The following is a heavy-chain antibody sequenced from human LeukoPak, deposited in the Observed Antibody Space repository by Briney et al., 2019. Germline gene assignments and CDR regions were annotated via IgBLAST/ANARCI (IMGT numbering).Heavy chain of an antibody. J-gene: IGHJ4*02. D-gene: IGHD2-2*01. CDR3: ARMSSYCDY. V-gene: IGHV3-7*01. Sequence: GGSLRLTCVASGFTFSSHHMNWVRQTPGKGLESVATIKPDGSEKYYVDSVKGRFTISRDNAKSSLYLQMNSLRAEDTGVYFCARMSSYCDYWGQGTLVTVSS. CDR1: GFTFSSHH. CDR2: IKPDGSEK.